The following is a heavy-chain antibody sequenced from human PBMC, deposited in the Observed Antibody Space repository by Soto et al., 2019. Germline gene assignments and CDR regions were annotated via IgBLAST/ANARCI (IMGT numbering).Heavy chain of an antibody. CDR3: ARGDIVVVPAAIGGYYYYGMDV. D-gene: IGHD2-2*02. J-gene: IGHJ6*02. CDR2: IIPIFGTA. Sequence: GASMKVSCKASGGTFSSYAISWVRQAPGQGLEWMGGIIPIFGTANYAQKFQGRVTITADESTSTAYMELSSLRSEDTAVYYCARGDIVVVPAAIGGYYYYGMDVWGQGXTVTVSS. V-gene: IGHV1-69*13. CDR1: GGTFSSYA.